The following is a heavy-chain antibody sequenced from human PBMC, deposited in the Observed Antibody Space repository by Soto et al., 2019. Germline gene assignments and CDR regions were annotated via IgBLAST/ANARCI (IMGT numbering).Heavy chain of an antibody. Sequence: PGGSLRLSCAASGFTFSSDAMTWVRQAPGKGLEWVSAISGSGGSTHYADSVKGRFTVSRDNSKNTLYLQMNSLRAEDTAMYYCAKGIAVAGSYYFDFWGQGTLVTVSS. J-gene: IGHJ4*02. CDR2: ISGSGGST. CDR1: GFTFSSDA. CDR3: AKGIAVAGSYYFDF. D-gene: IGHD6-19*01. V-gene: IGHV3-23*01.